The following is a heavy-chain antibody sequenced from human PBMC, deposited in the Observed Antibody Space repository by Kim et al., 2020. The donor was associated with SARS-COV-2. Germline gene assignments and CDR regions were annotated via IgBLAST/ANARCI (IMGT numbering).Heavy chain of an antibody. V-gene: IGHV3-48*02. CDR2: ISSSSSTI. CDR3: AKLKYSSSWYGVDY. CDR1: GFTFSSYS. D-gene: IGHD6-13*01. J-gene: IGHJ4*02. Sequence: GGSLRLSCAASGFTFSSYSMNWVRQAPGKGLEWVSYISSSSSTIYYADSVKGRFTISRDNAKNSLYLQMNSLRDEDTAVYYCAKLKYSSSWYGVDYWGQGTLVTVSS.